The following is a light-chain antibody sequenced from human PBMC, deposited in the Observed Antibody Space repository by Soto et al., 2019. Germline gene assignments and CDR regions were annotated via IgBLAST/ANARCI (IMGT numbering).Light chain of an antibody. CDR1: QGISSN. CDR2: PAS. V-gene: IGKV1-9*01. Sequence: IQLTQSPAFLSASVGDRVTITFRASQGISSNLAWYQQKPGKAPKLLIYPASTLQSGVPSRFSGSGSGTDFTLTISSLQPEDFAVYYCQQYGSSGTFGQGTKVDIK. J-gene: IGKJ1*01. CDR3: QQYGSSGT.